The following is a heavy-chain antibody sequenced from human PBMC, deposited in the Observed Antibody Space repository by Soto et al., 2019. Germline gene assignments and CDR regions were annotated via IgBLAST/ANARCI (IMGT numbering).Heavy chain of an antibody. CDR1: GYTFTSYG. CDR3: ARRSYYDFWSGYYTPCYFDY. CDR2: ISAYNGNT. Sequence: QVPLVQSGAEVKKPGASVKVSCKASGYTFTSYGISWVRQAPGQGLEWMGWISAYNGNTNYAQKLQGRVTMTTDTSTSTAYMELRSLRSDDTAVYYCARRSYYDFWSGYYTPCYFDYWGQGTLVTVSS. J-gene: IGHJ4*02. V-gene: IGHV1-18*01. D-gene: IGHD3-3*01.